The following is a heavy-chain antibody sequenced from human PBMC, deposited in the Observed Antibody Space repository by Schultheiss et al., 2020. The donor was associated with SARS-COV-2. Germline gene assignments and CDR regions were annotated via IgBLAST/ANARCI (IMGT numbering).Heavy chain of an antibody. D-gene: IGHD6-13*01. CDR2: ISSSGSTI. J-gene: IGHJ4*02. Sequence: GGSLRLSCAASGFTFSGSAMHWVRQASGKRLEWVSYISSSGSTIYYADSVKGRFTISRDNAKNSLYLQMNSLRAEDTAVYYCASRPGIAAAHFDYWGQGTLVTVSS. CDR1: GFTFSGSA. V-gene: IGHV3-48*04. CDR3: ASRPGIAAAHFDY.